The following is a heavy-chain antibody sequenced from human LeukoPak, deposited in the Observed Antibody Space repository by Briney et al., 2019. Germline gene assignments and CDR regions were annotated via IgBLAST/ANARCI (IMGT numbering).Heavy chain of an antibody. CDR2: IYSSGST. CDR1: GDSISSFY. V-gene: IGHV4-4*07. CDR3: ARVGGVGALYYYYYMDV. Sequence: SETLSLTCSVSGDSISSFYWSWIRQAAGKGLEWIGRIYSSGSTDYNASLKSRVTISADTSKNQFSLKLSSVTAADTAVYYCARVGGVGALYYYYYMDVWGKGTTVTVSS. J-gene: IGHJ6*03. D-gene: IGHD1-26*01.